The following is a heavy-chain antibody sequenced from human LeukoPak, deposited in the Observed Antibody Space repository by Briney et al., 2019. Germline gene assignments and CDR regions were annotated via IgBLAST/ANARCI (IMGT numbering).Heavy chain of an antibody. CDR1: GYTFTSYD. Sequence: LAASVKVSCKASGYTFTSYDINWVRQATGQGLEWMGWMNPNSGNTGYAQKFQGRVTMTRNTSISTAYMELSSLRSEDTAAYYCARGFTYCGGDCYYYYYGMDVWGQGTTVTVSS. V-gene: IGHV1-8*01. CDR2: MNPNSGNT. J-gene: IGHJ6*02. CDR3: ARGFTYCGGDCYYYYYGMDV. D-gene: IGHD2-21*02.